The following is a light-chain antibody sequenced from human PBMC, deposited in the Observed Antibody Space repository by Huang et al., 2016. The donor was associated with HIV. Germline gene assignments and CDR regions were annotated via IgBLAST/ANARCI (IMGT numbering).Light chain of an antibody. V-gene: IGKV1-39*01. CDR2: SAS. CDR3: QQSYSALSS. CDR1: QSISTY. J-gene: IGKJ5*01. Sequence: IQMTQSPTSLSASVGDRVSITCRARQSISTYLNWYQQKPGKAPKLLISSASSLHSGVPSRFSGSGSGTDFTLTSKGLQLDDFATYYCQQSYSALSSFGPGTRL.